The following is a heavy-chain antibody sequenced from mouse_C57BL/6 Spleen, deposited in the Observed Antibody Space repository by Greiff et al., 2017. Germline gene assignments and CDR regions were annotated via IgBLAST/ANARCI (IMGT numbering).Heavy chain of an antibody. Sequence: QVQLQQSGAELVRPGTSVKMSCKASGYTFTNYWIGWAKQRPGHGLEWIGDIYPGGGYTNYNEKFKGKATLTADKSSSTAYMQFSSLTSEDSAIYYCARGNYYGSSYSWFAYWGQGTLVTVSA. V-gene: IGHV1-63*01. D-gene: IGHD1-1*01. J-gene: IGHJ3*01. CDR3: ARGNYYGSSYSWFAY. CDR1: GYTFTNYW. CDR2: IYPGGGYT.